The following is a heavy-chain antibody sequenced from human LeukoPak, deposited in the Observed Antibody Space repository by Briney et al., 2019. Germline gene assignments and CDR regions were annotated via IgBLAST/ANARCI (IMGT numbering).Heavy chain of an antibody. CDR3: ARLLWFGEPKPDY. CDR2: IYHSGST. CDR1: GGSISSSNW. D-gene: IGHD3-10*01. Sequence: PSETLSLTCAVSGGSISSSNWWSWVRQPPGKGLEWIGEIYHSGSTNYNPSLKSRVTISVDTSKNQFSLKLSSVTAADTAVYYCARLLWFGEPKPDYWGQGTLVTVSS. V-gene: IGHV4-4*02. J-gene: IGHJ4*02.